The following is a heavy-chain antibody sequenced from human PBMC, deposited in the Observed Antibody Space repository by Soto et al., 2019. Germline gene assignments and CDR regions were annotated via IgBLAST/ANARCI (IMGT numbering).Heavy chain of an antibody. CDR2: INPSGGST. CDR3: ATDIVVVSAATETEAFDI. CDR1: GYTFTSYY. D-gene: IGHD2-2*01. V-gene: IGHV1-46*03. J-gene: IGHJ3*02. Sequence: ASVKVSCKASGYTFTSYYMHWVRHAPGQVLEWMGIINPSGGSTSYAQKFQGRVTMTRDTSTSTVYMELSSLRSEDTAVYYCATDIVVVSAATETEAFDIWGQGTMVTVSS.